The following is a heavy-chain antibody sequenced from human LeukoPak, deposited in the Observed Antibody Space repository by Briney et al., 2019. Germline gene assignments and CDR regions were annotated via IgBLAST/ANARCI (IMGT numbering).Heavy chain of an antibody. CDR2: IYYSGST. CDR3: ASITVTTNRLFDY. CDR1: GGSISSSSYY. V-gene: IGHV4-39*07. Sequence: SETLSLTCTVSGGSISSSSYYWGWIRQPPGKGLEWIGSIYYSGSTYYNPSLKSRVTISVDTSKNQFSLKLSSVTAADTAVYYCASITVTTNRLFDYWGQGTLVTVSS. D-gene: IGHD4-17*01. J-gene: IGHJ4*02.